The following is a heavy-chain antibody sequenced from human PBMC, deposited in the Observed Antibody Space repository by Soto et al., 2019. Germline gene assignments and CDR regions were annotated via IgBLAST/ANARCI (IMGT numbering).Heavy chain of an antibody. J-gene: IGHJ6*02. D-gene: IGHD3-10*01. V-gene: IGHV3-53*01. Sequence: EVQLVESGGGLIQPGGSLRLSCAASGFTVSSNYMSWVRQAPGKGLEWVSVIYSGGSTYYADSVKGRFTISRDNSKNTLYLQMNSVRAEDTAVYYCARDLILGLDGSGSYAPYYYYGMDVWGQGTTVTVSS. CDR3: ARDLILGLDGSGSYAPYYYYGMDV. CDR1: GFTVSSNY. CDR2: IYSGGST.